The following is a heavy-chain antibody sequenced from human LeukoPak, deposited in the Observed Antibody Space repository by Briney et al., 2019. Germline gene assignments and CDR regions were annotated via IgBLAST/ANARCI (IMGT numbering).Heavy chain of an antibody. V-gene: IGHV3-30*18. D-gene: IGHD1-26*01. CDR1: GFTFSSYG. CDR3: AKDAGGRDFDY. J-gene: IGHJ4*02. Sequence: GGSLRLSCAASGFTFSSYGMHWVRQAPGKGLEWVAVTSSDGNNKYYADSVKGRFTISRDNSKNTLYPQMNSLRAEDTAVYYCAKDAGGRDFDYWGQGTLVTVSS. CDR2: TSSDGNNK.